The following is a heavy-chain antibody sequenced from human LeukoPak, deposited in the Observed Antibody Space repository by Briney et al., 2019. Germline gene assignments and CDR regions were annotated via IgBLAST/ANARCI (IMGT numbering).Heavy chain of an antibody. CDR1: GFTFSSYG. J-gene: IGHJ4*02. CDR3: AKEMYYYDSSGYYPDY. V-gene: IGHV3-30*02. D-gene: IGHD3-22*01. CDR2: IRYDGSNK. Sequence: GGSLRLSCAASGFTFSSYGMHWVRQAPGKGLEWVAFIRYDGSNKYYADSVKGRFTISRDNSKNTLYLQMNSLRAEDTAVYYCAKEMYYYDSSGYYPDYWGQGTLVTLSS.